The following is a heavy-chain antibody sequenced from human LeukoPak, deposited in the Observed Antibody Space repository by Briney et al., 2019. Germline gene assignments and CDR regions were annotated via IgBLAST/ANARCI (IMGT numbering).Heavy chain of an antibody. Sequence: ASVKVSCKASGYTFTGYYMHWVRQAPGQGLEWMGWISAYNGNTNYAQKLQGRVTMTTDTSTSTAYMELRSLRSDDTAVYYCARGGATTLRWFDPWGQGTLVTVSS. CDR1: GYTFTGYY. CDR2: ISAYNGNT. CDR3: ARGGATTLRWFDP. V-gene: IGHV1-18*04. J-gene: IGHJ5*02. D-gene: IGHD1-26*01.